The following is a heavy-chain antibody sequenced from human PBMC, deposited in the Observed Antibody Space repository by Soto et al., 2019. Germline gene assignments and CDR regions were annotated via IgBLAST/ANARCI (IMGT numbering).Heavy chain of an antibody. V-gene: IGHV4-39*01. D-gene: IGHD2-2*01. CDR1: GGSIISSSYY. Sequence: PLEILSLTCTVSGGSIISSSYYWGWIRQPPGKGLEWIGSIYYSGSTYYNPSLKSRVTISVDTSKNQFSLKLSSVTAADTAVYYCARHGDIVVVPAAIPAFDIWGQGTMVTVSS. J-gene: IGHJ3*02. CDR3: ARHGDIVVVPAAIPAFDI. CDR2: IYYSGST.